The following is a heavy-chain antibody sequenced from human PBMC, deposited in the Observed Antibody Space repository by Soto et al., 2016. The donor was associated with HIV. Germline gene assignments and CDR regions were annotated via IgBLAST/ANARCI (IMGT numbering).Heavy chain of an antibody. J-gene: IGHJ4*02. D-gene: IGHD6-19*01. CDR2: ISWNSGNI. Sequence: EVQLVESGGGLVQPGRSLRLSCAASGFTFDAYAMHWVRQAPGKGLEWVSGISWNSGNIGYADSVKGRFTISRDNAKNSLYFQMDSLRPDDTAFYYCVKDNSGWYYFDYWGQGTLVTVSS. V-gene: IGHV3-9*01. CDR1: GFTFDAYA. CDR3: VKDNSGWYYFDY.